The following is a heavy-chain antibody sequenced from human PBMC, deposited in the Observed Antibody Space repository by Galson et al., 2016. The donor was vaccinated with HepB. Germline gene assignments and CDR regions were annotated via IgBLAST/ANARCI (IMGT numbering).Heavy chain of an antibody. V-gene: IGHV3-7*03. CDR2: IKPDGSEQ. J-gene: IGHJ4*02. CDR1: GFSFSTHF. Sequence: SLRLSCAASGFSFSTHFMSWVRHLPGKGLERVAKIKPDGSEQYYVDSVRGRFPISRDNAKSSRYLLMNSPRAEDTALYYGPREFWWRFDYWGQGALVTVSA. D-gene: IGHD2-15*01. CDR3: PREFWWRFDY.